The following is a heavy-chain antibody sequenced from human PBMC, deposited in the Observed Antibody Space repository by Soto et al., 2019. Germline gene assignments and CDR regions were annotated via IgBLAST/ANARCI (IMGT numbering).Heavy chain of an antibody. CDR3: ARDLAYCRSGTCYREWCDP. V-gene: IGHV1-18*01. CDR1: GYTFTTHG. J-gene: IGHJ5*02. D-gene: IGHD2-15*01. Sequence: QVQLVQSGAEVKKPGASVKVSCKASGYTFTTHGMSWVRQVPGRGLEWMGWVRGDNGHTNYAQSLQGRVTMTTDTSTNTAYMELRSLRSDDTAVYYCARDLAYCRSGTCYREWCDPWGQGTLVTVSS. CDR2: VRGDNGHT.